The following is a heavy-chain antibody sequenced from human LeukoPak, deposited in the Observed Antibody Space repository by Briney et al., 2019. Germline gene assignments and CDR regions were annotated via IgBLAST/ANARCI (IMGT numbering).Heavy chain of an antibody. CDR2: ISGDGKST. CDR1: GFTLDDYA. J-gene: IGHJ5*02. Sequence: GGSLRLSCVTSGFTLDDYALHWVRQAPGKGLEWISLISGDGKSTYYADSVKGRFTISRDNSKNSLYLQMSSPRAEDTALYYCAKGVRSGTYYNCFDPWGQGALVTVSS. V-gene: IGHV3-43*02. D-gene: IGHD1-26*01. CDR3: AKGVRSGTYYNCFDP.